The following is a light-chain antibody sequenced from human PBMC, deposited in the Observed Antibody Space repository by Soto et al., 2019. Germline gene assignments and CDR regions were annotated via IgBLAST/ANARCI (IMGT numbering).Light chain of an antibody. CDR1: QSVSSN. J-gene: IGKJ5*01. V-gene: IGKV3-15*01. Sequence: EIVMTQSPATLSVSPGERATLSCRASQSVSSNLAWYQQKPGQPPRLVIYGASTRATGVPARFSGSGSGTEFTLTISSLQSEDFAVYYYQQYNDWPPITFGQGTRLESK. CDR3: QQYNDWPPIT. CDR2: GAS.